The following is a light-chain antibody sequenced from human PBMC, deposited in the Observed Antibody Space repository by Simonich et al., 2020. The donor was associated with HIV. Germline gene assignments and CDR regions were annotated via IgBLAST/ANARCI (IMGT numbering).Light chain of an antibody. CDR1: SSNLGSNY. CDR2: RNN. V-gene: IGLV1-47*01. Sequence: QSVLTQPPSASGTPGQGVTISCSGSSSNLGSNYVYWYQQFPGTPPKLLIYRNNQRPSGIPDRFSGSKAGTTASLTISGLQPEDEASYYCSTWDYTLSARVFGGGTTLTVL. J-gene: IGLJ3*02. CDR3: STWDYTLSARV.